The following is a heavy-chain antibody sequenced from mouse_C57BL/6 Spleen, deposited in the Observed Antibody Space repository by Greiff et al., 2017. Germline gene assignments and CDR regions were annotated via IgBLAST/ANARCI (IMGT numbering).Heavy chain of an antibody. CDR3: ARGGYEDWFGY. CDR1: GYTFTSYW. V-gene: IGHV1-50*01. CDR2: IDPSDSYT. J-gene: IGHJ3*01. D-gene: IGHD2-2*01. Sequence: VQLQQPGAELVKPGASVKLSCKASGYTFTSYWMQWVKQRPGPGLEWIGEIDPSDSYTNYNQKFKGKATLAVDPSSSTAYLQLRSLTSEDSAVYYCARGGYEDWFGYWRQGTLVSVSA.